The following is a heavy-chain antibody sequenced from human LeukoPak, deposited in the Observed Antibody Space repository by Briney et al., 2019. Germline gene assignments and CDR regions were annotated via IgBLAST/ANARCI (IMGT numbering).Heavy chain of an antibody. CDR1: GGSISTYY. J-gene: IGHJ3*02. V-gene: IGHV4-59*01. CDR2: FYYSGST. CDR3: AREYNYYDSSGWDAFEI. D-gene: IGHD3-22*01. Sequence: SETLSLTCTVSGGSISTYYWNWIRQPPGKGLEWIGYFYYSGSTNYKPSLTGRVTISVDTSKNQFSLKLRSVTAADTAVYYCAREYNYYDSSGWDAFEIWGQGTMVTVSS.